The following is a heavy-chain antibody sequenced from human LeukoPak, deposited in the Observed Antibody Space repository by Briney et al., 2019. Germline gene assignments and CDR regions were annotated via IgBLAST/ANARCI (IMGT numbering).Heavy chain of an antibody. CDR1: GYTVTDYG. CDR2: IYPGDSDT. CDR3: ARPLRGDYDSSGYLFDS. J-gene: IGHJ4*02. D-gene: IGHD3-22*01. V-gene: IGHV5-51*01. Sequence: GESLKISCKGSGYTVTDYGIGWVRQMPGKGREWMGIIYPGDSDTRYNPSFQGQVTISADKSISTAYLQWSSLKASDSAMYYCARPLRGDYDSSGYLFDSWGQGTLVTVSS.